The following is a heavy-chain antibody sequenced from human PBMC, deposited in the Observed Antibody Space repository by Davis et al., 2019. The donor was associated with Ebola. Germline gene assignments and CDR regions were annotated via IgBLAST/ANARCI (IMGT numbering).Heavy chain of an antibody. CDR3: ARVGYDFWSGYYTGNWFDP. CDR2: INPRGST. CDR1: GGSFSGYY. Sequence: SETLSLTCAVYGGSFSGYYWSWIRQPPGKGLEWFGEINPRGSTHYNPSLKSRVTISVDTSKNQFSLKLSSVTAADTAVYYCARVGYDFWSGYYTGNWFDPWGQGTLVTVSS. D-gene: IGHD3-3*01. V-gene: IGHV4-34*01. J-gene: IGHJ5*02.